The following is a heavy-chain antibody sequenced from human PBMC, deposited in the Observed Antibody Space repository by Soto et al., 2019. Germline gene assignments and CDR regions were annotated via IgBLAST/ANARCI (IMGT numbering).Heavy chain of an antibody. CDR1: GYTFTSYD. V-gene: IGHV1-8*01. D-gene: IGHD2-15*01. CDR2: MNPNSGNT. Sequence: ASVKVSCKASGYTFTSYDINWVRQATGQGLEWMGWMNPNSGNTGYAQKFQGRVTMTRNTSISTAYMELSSLRSEDTAVYYCARGRGGAKRYYYGMAVWGQGTTVTVSS. J-gene: IGHJ6*02. CDR3: ARGRGGAKRYYYGMAV.